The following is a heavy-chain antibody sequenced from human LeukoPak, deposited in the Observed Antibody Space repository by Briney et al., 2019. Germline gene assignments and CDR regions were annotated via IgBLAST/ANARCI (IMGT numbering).Heavy chain of an antibody. J-gene: IGHJ3*02. V-gene: IGHV4-34*01. CDR3: ARRSVQLWLRRSHAFDI. Sequence: SETLSLTCAVYGGSFSSYYWSWIREPPGKGLEWIGEINHSGSTNYNPSRKSRVPISVDTSKNQFSLKLRSVTAADTAVYYCARRSVQLWLRRSHAFDIWGQGTMVTVSS. CDR1: GGSFSSYY. D-gene: IGHD5-18*01. CDR2: INHSGST.